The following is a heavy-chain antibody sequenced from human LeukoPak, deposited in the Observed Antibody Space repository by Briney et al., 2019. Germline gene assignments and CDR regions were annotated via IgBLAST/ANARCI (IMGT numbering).Heavy chain of an antibody. CDR3: ARDRLLSTGTTGY. Sequence: PGGSLRLSCAASGFTFSGYNMNWVRQAPGKGLEWVSSISSSGSYIYYADSVKGRFAISRDNAKSSLYLQMNSLRAEDTAVYYCARDRLLSTGTTGYWGQGTLVTVSS. J-gene: IGHJ4*02. D-gene: IGHD1-7*01. V-gene: IGHV3-21*01. CDR1: GFTFSGYN. CDR2: ISSSGSYI.